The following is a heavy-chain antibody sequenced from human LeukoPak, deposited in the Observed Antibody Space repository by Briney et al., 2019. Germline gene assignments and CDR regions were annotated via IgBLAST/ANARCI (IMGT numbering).Heavy chain of an antibody. CDR1: GFTFSSYA. D-gene: IGHD2-8*01. CDR2: ISASGGGT. Sequence: PGRSLRLSCAASGFTFSSYAMSWVRQAPGKGLEWVSAISASGGGTYYADSVNGRFTISRDNSKNTLYLEMNSLRAEDTAIYYCAKGRVSDQWGRGTLVTVSS. CDR3: AKGRVSDQ. V-gene: IGHV3-23*01. J-gene: IGHJ4*02.